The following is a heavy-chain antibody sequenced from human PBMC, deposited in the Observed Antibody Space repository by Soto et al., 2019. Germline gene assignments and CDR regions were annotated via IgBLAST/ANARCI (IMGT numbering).Heavy chain of an antibody. V-gene: IGHV1-3*01. CDR2: INAGNGNT. CDR3: AIAPGSGGMDV. D-gene: IGHD3-10*01. Sequence: QVQLVQSGAEVKKPGASVKVSCKASGYTFTSYAIHWVRQAPGQRLEWMGWINAGNGNTKYSQKFQGRVTITRDTSAITAYMELSCLRYEDTAVYYCAIAPGSGGMDVWGQGTTVTVSS. J-gene: IGHJ6*02. CDR1: GYTFTSYA.